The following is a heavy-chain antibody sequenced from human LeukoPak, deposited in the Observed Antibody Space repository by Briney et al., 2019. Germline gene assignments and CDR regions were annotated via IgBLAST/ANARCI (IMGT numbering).Heavy chain of an antibody. Sequence: ASVKVSCKTSGYTFTGYYIHWVRQAPGQGLEWMGWINPNSGGTNYAHKFQGRVTMTRDTSISTAYMELSRLRSDDTAVYYRARGDDYGDYTGYYWGQGTLVTVSS. J-gene: IGHJ4*02. D-gene: IGHD4-17*01. CDR3: ARGDDYGDYTGYY. CDR1: GYTFTGYY. V-gene: IGHV1-2*07. CDR2: INPNSGGT.